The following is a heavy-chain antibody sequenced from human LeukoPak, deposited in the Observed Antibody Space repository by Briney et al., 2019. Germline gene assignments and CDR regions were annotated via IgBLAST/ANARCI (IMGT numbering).Heavy chain of an antibody. CDR2: INPNSGGT. CDR1: GYTFTGYY. D-gene: IGHD3-9*01. J-gene: IGHJ4*02. V-gene: IGHV1-2*02. Sequence: ASVKVSCKASGYTFTGYYMHWVRQAPGQGLEWMGWINPNSGGTNYAQKFQGRVTMTRNTSISTAYMELSSLRSEDTAVYYCARAGWRYFDWKTYYFDYWGQGTLVTVSS. CDR3: ARAGWRYFDWKTYYFDY.